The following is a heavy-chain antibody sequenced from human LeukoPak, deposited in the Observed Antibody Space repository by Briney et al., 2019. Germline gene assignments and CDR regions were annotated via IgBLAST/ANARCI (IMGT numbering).Heavy chain of an antibody. Sequence: PGRSLRLSCAASGFTFSSYSMNWVRQAPGRGLEWVSYISSSSSTIYYADSVKGRFTISRDNAKNSLYLQMNSLRAEDTAVYYCASILSPGAFDIWGQGTMVTVSS. CDR2: ISSSSSTI. CDR1: GFTFSSYS. J-gene: IGHJ3*02. CDR3: ASILSPGAFDI. D-gene: IGHD2/OR15-2a*01. V-gene: IGHV3-48*01.